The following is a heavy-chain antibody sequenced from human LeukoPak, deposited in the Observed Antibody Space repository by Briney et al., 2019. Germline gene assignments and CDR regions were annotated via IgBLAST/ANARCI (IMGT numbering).Heavy chain of an antibody. J-gene: IGHJ4*02. CDR1: GGSISSSNYF. CDR2: ISYSGTT. D-gene: IGHD3-10*01. Sequence: SETLSLTCTVSGGSISSSNYFWGWVRQPPGKGLEWIGTISYSGTTHDNPSLKSRVTISVDRSKDQFSLKLSSVTAADTAVYYCARELRGRSAYFDYWGQGTLVTVSS. CDR3: ARELRGRSAYFDY. V-gene: IGHV4-39*07.